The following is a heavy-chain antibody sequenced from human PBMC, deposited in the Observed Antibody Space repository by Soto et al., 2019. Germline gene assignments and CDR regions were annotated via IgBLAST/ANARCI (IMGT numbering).Heavy chain of an antibody. Sequence: QVPLVESGGGVVQPGRSLRLSCAASGFIFSNYGMHWVRQAPGKGLEWVAVIWYDGSNIYYADSVKGRFTISRDNSNNTLYLQMSSLRVDDTAVYYCARDRPNYYSGLDVWGQGTTVTVSS. J-gene: IGHJ6*02. V-gene: IGHV3-33*01. CDR1: GFIFSNYG. CDR3: ARDRPNYYSGLDV. D-gene: IGHD6-6*01. CDR2: IWYDGSNI.